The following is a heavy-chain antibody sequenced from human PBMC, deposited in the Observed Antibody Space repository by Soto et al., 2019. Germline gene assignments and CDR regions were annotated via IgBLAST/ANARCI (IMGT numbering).Heavy chain of an antibody. J-gene: IGHJ6*02. CDR1: GFSFTIYW. V-gene: IGHV3-7*03. CDR3: AKHYHYGMDV. CDR2: IKQDGGET. Sequence: GGSLRLSCAPSGFSFTIYWMSWVRQAPGRGLEWVANIKQDGGETYYVDSVKGRFTISRDNSKNTLYLQMNSLRAEDTAVYSCAKHYHYGMDVWGQGSTVTVSS.